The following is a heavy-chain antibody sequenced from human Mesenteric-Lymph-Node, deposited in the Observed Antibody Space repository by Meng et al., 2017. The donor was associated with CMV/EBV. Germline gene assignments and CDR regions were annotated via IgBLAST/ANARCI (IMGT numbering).Heavy chain of an antibody. J-gene: IGHJ5*02. CDR3: ARTGGYEWELHYESFDP. CDR1: GFTFSSYW. V-gene: IGHV3-74*01. D-gene: IGHD1-26*01. Sequence: GESLKISCAASGFTFSSYWMHWVRQAPGKGLVWVSRINSDGSSTSYADSVKGRFTISRDNARNSLYLQMNSLRAEDTALYYCARTGGYEWELHYESFDPWGQGTLVTVSS. CDR2: INSDGSST.